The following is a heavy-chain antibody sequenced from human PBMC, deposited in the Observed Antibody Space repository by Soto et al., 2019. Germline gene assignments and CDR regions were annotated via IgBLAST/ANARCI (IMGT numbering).Heavy chain of an antibody. J-gene: IGHJ5*02. Sequence: PSETLSLTCTVSGGSISSYYWSWIRQPPGKGLEWIGYIYYSGSTDYNPSLKSRVTISVDTSKNQFSLKLCSVTAADTAVYYCARIEPPPWGYYDSSGYSNNWFDPWGQGTLVTVSS. D-gene: IGHD3-22*01. CDR2: IYYSGST. V-gene: IGHV4-59*01. CDR3: ARIEPPPWGYYDSSGYSNNWFDP. CDR1: GGSISSYY.